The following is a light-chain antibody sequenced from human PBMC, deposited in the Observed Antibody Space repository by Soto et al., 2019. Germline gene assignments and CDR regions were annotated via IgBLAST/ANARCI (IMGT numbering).Light chain of an antibody. CDR3: QQYNNWTFI. Sequence: EIMMTQSPVTLSVSPGERATLSCRASQSVNSNLAWYQQKPGQAPRLLIYGASTRATGIPASFIGNGSGTEFTLTASSLQPEDFAVYYCQQYNNWTFIFGPGTKVDIK. J-gene: IGKJ3*01. CDR1: QSVNSN. V-gene: IGKV3-15*01. CDR2: GAS.